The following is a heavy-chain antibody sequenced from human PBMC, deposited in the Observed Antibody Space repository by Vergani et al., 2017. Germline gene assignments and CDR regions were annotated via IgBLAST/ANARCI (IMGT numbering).Heavy chain of an antibody. J-gene: IGHJ5*02. V-gene: IGHV1-18*01. CDR2: ISAYNGNT. CDR3: ARDQLRYFDLPGDAPKWFDH. Sequence: QVQLVQSGAEVKKPGASVKVSCKASGYTFSSYGISWVRQAPGQGLQWMGWISAYNGNTNYAQKLQGRVTMTTDTSTSTAYMGLRSLRTDDTAVYYCARDQLRYFDLPGDAPKWFDHWGQGTLVTVSS. D-gene: IGHD3-9*01. CDR1: GYTFSSYG.